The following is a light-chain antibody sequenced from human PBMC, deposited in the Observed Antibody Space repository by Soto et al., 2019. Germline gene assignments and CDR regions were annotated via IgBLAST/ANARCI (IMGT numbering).Light chain of an antibody. J-gene: IGKJ4*01. V-gene: IGKV3-20*01. CDR1: QSVSNNY. Sequence: IVLMQPHGTESLSPWGRATLSSTASQSVSNNYLAWYQQKPGQAPRLLIYGASNRATGIPARFSGSGSGTDFTLTISSLEPEDFATYYCQQSYSTPPTFGGGTKVDI. CDR2: GAS. CDR3: QQSYSTPPT.